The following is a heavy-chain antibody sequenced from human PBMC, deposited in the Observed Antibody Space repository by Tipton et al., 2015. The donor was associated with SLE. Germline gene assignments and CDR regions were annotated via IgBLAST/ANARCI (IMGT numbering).Heavy chain of an antibody. CDR2: INHSGST. CDR3: ARVSYSSGWTRWAFDI. J-gene: IGHJ3*02. CDR1: GGSFSGYY. Sequence: TLSLTCAVYGGSFSGYYWSWIRQPPGKGLEWIGEINHSGSTNYNPSLQIRVTISVDTSKNQFSLKLSSVTSAETAVYQCARVSYSSGWTRWAFDIWGQGTIVTGSS. D-gene: IGHD6-19*01. V-gene: IGHV4-34*01.